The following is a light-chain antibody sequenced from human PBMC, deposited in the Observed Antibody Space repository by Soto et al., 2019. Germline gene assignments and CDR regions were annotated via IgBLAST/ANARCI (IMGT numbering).Light chain of an antibody. CDR1: SSKIGNNY. V-gene: IGLV1-51*01. J-gene: IGLJ2*01. CDR2: DND. CDR3: ATWDRSLSVGV. Sequence: QSVLTQPPSVSAAPGQKVTIYCSGGSSKIGNNYVFWYQQLPGTAPKLLIYDNDKRPSGIPDRFSGSKSGTSATLGITGLQTGHEADYYCATWDRSLSVGVFGGGTQLTVL.